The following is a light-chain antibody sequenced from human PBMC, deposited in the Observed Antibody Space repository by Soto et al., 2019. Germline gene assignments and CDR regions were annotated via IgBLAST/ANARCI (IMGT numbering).Light chain of an antibody. CDR3: MQALQTPIT. CDR1: QSVLYSSNSKNY. Sequence: DIVMTQSPDSLAVSLGERATINCKSSQSVLYSSNSKNYLDWYLQKPGQSPQLLIYLGSNRASGVPDRFSGSGSGTDFTLKISRVEAEDVGVYYCMQALQTPITFGQGTRLEIK. J-gene: IGKJ5*01. CDR2: LGS. V-gene: IGKV2-28*01.